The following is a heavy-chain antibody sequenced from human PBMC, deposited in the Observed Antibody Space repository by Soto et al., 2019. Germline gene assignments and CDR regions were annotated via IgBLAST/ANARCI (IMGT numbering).Heavy chain of an antibody. CDR1: GFTFSSYA. CDR3: ARVSYCSSTGCSSWYFDL. D-gene: IGHD2-2*01. CDR2: ISYDGSNK. V-gene: IGHV3-30-3*01. Sequence: QVQLVESGGGVVQPGRSLRLSCAASGFTFSSYAMHWVRQAPGKGLEWVAVISYDGSNKYYADSVKGRFTISRDNSKNTLYLQMNSLRAEDTAVYYCARVSYCSSTGCSSWYFDLWGRGTLVTVSS. J-gene: IGHJ2*01.